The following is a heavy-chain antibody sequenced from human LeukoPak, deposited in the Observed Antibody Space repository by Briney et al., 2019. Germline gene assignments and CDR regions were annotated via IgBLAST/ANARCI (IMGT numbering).Heavy chain of an antibody. J-gene: IGHJ4*02. V-gene: IGHV3-66*01. D-gene: IGHD1-26*01. CDR1: GFTVSSNY. CDR3: ARDQMGATGNWAGN. Sequence: QAGGSLRLFCAASGFTVSSNYMSWVRQAPGKGLEWVSVIYSGGSTYYADSVKGRFTISRDNSKNTLYLQMNSLRAEDTAVYYCARDQMGATGNWAGNWGQGTLVTVSS. CDR2: IYSGGST.